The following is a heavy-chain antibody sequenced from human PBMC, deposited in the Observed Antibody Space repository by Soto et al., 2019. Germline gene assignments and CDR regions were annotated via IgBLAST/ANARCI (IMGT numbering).Heavy chain of an antibody. CDR3: AMRGYYDSSGQNWFDP. CDR2: IIPIFGTA. V-gene: IGHV1-69*01. D-gene: IGHD3-22*01. CDR1: GYTFTGYY. J-gene: IGHJ5*02. Sequence: QVQLVQSGAEVKKPGASVKVSCKASGYTFTGYYMHWVRQAPGQGLEWMGGIIPIFGTANYAQKFQGRVTITADESTSTAYMELSSLRSEDTAVYYCAMRGYYDSSGQNWFDPWGQGTLVTVSS.